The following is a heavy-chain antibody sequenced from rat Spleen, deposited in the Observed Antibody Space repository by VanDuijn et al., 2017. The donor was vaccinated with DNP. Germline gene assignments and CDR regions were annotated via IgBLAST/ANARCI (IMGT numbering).Heavy chain of an antibody. CDR2: ITNTGAST. CDR1: GFIFSNYW. J-gene: IGHJ3*01. D-gene: IGHD5-1*01. CDR3: AKGPGIDSFAY. Sequence: EVQLVESGGGPVQPGRSLKLSCVASGFIFSNYWMTWIRQAPGKGLEWVAYITNTGASTYYSDSVKGRFSISRDNAKSTLYLQMDSLRSEDTATYYCAKGPGIDSFAYWGQGTLVTVSS. V-gene: IGHV5-31*01.